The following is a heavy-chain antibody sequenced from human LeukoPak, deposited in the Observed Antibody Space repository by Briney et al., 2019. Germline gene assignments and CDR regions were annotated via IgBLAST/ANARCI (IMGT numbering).Heavy chain of an antibody. CDR3: ARRRIVATIDY. Sequence: KPSETLFLTCTVSGGSMSSSNYYWGWIRQPPGKGLEWIGRIYYSGSSYYNPSLKSRVTISVDTSKNQFSLNLSSVTAADTAVYYCARRRIVATIDYWGQGTLVTVSS. CDR2: IYYSGSS. J-gene: IGHJ4*02. V-gene: IGHV4-39*01. D-gene: IGHD5-12*01. CDR1: GGSMSSSNYY.